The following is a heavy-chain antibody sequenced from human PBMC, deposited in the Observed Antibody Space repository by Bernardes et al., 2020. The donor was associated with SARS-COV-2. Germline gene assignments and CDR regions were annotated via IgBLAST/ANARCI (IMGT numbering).Heavy chain of an antibody. Sequence: VSLRLSCAASRFTFITYWMHWVRQVPGKGLVWVARIIEHGSYRDYADSVEGRFTISRDNAKNTLYLQMNSLIAEDTAVYYCGRDLSGMADYWGPGTLVTVSS. CDR2: IIEHGSYR. D-gene: IGHD3-10*01. V-gene: IGHV3-74*01. CDR1: RFTFITYW. J-gene: IGHJ4*02. CDR3: GRDLSGMADY.